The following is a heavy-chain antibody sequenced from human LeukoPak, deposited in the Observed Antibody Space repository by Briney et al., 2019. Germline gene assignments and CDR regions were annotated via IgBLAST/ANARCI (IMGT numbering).Heavy chain of an antibody. J-gene: IGHJ2*01. CDR3: ARGVTMIVVVIHDWYFDL. CDR1: GGSISSSSYY. Sequence: SETLSLTCTVSGGSISSSSYYWGWIRQPPGEGLEWIGSIYYSGSTYYNPSLKSRATISVDTSKNQFSLKLTSVTAADTAVYYRARGVTMIVVVIHDWYFDLWGRGTLVTVSS. D-gene: IGHD3-22*01. V-gene: IGHV4-39*01. CDR2: IYYSGST.